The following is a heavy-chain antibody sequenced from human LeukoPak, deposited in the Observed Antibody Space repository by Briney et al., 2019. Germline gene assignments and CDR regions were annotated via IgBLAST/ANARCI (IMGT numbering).Heavy chain of an antibody. Sequence: GESLKISCKASGYTFTHQWIGWVRQKSGSGLEWMGIIYPRDSDTRYSPSFQGHVTISADTSINTAHLEWSRLEASDTAIYYCARHSDLIGAIWDQGTLVSVSS. D-gene: IGHD3-16*01. CDR3: ARHSDLIGAI. J-gene: IGHJ4*02. CDR1: GYTFTHQW. V-gene: IGHV5-51*01. CDR2: IYPRDSDT.